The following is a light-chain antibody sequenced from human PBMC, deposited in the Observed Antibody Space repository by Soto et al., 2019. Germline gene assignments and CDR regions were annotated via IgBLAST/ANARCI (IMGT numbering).Light chain of an antibody. CDR3: QPYNNWPLT. V-gene: IGKV3-15*01. CDR1: QSVSNK. Sequence: EIVMTQSPATLSVSPGERATLSCRASQSVSNKLAWYQHKPGQAPRVLIYDTSTRAAGIPARFSGSGSGTDFTLTISSLQSEDFAIYYCQPYNNWPLTFGGGTKVESK. J-gene: IGKJ4*01. CDR2: DTS.